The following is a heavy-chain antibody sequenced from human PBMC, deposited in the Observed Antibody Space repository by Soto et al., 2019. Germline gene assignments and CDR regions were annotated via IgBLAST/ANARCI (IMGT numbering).Heavy chain of an antibody. V-gene: IGHV3-30*03. Sequence: PVGSLRLSCAASGFSFTSFGIHWVRQAPGKGLEWVALVSYDGSSKFYSDSVKGRFAISRDNSKKTVDLQMNSLKTEDTAVYYCAILSTVTTTTSDYWGQGTLVTVSS. CDR2: VSYDGSSK. J-gene: IGHJ4*02. CDR3: AILSTVTTTTSDY. CDR1: GFSFTSFG. D-gene: IGHD4-17*01.